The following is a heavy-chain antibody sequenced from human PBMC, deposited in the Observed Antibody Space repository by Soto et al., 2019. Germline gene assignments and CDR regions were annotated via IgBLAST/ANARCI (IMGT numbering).Heavy chain of an antibody. D-gene: IGHD5-12*01. J-gene: IGHJ4*02. V-gene: IGHV2-5*02. CDR1: GFSLSTNGMG. CDR2: IYWDDDK. CDR3: ARLTRGVYDLDRLWEKFDY. Sequence: QITVKESGLTLVKPTQTLTLTCTFSGFSLSTNGMGVGWIRQSPGKALEWLALIYWDDDKRYSPSLRSRLTSTQDTPKNQVDLTMTNMDLVDTATYYCARLTRGVYDLDRLWEKFDYRGQGTLVTVSS.